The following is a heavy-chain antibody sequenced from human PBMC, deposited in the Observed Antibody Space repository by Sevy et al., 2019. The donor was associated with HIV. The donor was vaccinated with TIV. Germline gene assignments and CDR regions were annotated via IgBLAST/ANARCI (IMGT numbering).Heavy chain of an antibody. D-gene: IGHD6-6*01. Sequence: GGSLRLSCAASGFTFTNYAMNWVRQAPGKGLEWVSAISGSGGTTYYADSVQGRFTISRDKSKNTLYLQMDSLRDEDTAIYYCARGLAALPGYYYGMDVWGQGTTVTVSS. CDR2: ISGSGGTT. CDR1: GFTFTNYA. CDR3: ARGLAALPGYYYGMDV. J-gene: IGHJ6*02. V-gene: IGHV3-23*01.